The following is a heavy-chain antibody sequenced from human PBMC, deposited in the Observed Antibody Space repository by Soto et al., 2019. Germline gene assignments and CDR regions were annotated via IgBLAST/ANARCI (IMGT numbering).Heavy chain of an antibody. CDR3: ARGGRDGFEI. CDR2: FNHSGST. Sequence: SETLPLTCAVYGGSFSGYYWSLIRQPPGKGLEWIGEFNHSGSTNYNPSVKSRVTMSVDTSNNQFSLKVSSVTAADTAVYYCARGGRDGFEIWGQGTLLTVSS. CDR1: GGSFSGYY. J-gene: IGHJ3*02. V-gene: IGHV4-34*01.